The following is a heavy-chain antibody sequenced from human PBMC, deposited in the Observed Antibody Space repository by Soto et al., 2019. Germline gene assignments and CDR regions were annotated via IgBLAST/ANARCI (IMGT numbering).Heavy chain of an antibody. D-gene: IGHD6-19*01. CDR3: ARLALPVAGDNWFDP. Sequence: GESLKISCKGSGYRFTTYWISWVRQMPGKGLEWMGRIDPSDSQTSYSPSFQGKVTISADKSISTAYLQWSNLKASDTAIYYCARLALPVAGDNWFDPWGQGTLVTVSS. CDR1: GYRFTTYW. J-gene: IGHJ5*02. V-gene: IGHV5-10-1*01. CDR2: IDPSDSQT.